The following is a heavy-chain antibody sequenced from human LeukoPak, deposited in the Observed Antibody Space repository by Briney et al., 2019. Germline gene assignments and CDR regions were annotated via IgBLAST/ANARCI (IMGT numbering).Heavy chain of an antibody. CDR1: AFTFRSYA. V-gene: IGHV3-23*01. CDR3: AKGAAPRGYTYVAN. D-gene: IGHD5-18*01. J-gene: IGHJ4*02. CDR2: ISGSGGST. Sequence: PGGSLRLSCAASAFTFRSYAMIWVRQAPGKGLEWVSGISGSGGSTYYSDSAKGRFTISRDNSNNTLYLQMNSLRAEDTAVYYCAKGAAPRGYTYVANWGQGTLVTVSS.